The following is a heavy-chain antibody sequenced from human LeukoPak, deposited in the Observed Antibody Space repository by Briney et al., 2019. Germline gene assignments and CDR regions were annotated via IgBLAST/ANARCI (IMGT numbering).Heavy chain of an antibody. CDR1: GGTISSYY. D-gene: IGHD3-10*01. CDR3: GRRRFTDYYYGMDV. Sequence: PSETLYLTCTASGGTISSYYWSWIRQPPGKGLEWMGYIYYSGSTNYNPSLKSRVTISVDTSKNQFSLKLSSVTAAYTAEYYCGRRRFTDYYYGMDVWGQGTTVTVSS. V-gene: IGHV4-59*08. CDR2: IYYSGST. J-gene: IGHJ6*02.